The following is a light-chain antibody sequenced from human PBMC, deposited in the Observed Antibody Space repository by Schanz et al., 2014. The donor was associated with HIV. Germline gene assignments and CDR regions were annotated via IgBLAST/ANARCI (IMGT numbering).Light chain of an antibody. Sequence: ENVMTQSPATLSVSPGERATLTCRASQSVSSNLAWYQQKPGQAPRLLMYAAFTRATGVPARFSGSGSGTEFTLTISRLEPEDFAVFYCQQSDSSPWTFGQGTKVELK. CDR2: AAF. CDR1: QSVSSN. V-gene: IGKV3-15*01. J-gene: IGKJ1*01. CDR3: QQSDSSPWT.